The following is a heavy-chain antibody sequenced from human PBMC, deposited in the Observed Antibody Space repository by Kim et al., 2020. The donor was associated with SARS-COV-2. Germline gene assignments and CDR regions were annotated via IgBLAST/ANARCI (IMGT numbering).Heavy chain of an antibody. CDR3: ARDFLLRGYSPYYYYGMDV. CDR1: GDSVSSNSAA. V-gene: IGHV6-1*01. Sequence: SQTLSLTCAISGDSVSSNSAAWNWIRQSPSRGLEWLGRTYYRSKWYNDYAVSVKSRITINPDTSKNQFSLQLNSVTPEDTAVYYCARDFLLRGYSPYYYYGMDVWGQGTTVTVSS. J-gene: IGHJ6*02. D-gene: IGHD5-18*01. CDR2: TYYRSKWYN.